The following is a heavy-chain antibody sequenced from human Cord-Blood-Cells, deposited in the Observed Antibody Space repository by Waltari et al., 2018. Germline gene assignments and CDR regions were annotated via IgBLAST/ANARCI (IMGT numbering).Heavy chain of an antibody. J-gene: IGHJ2*01. CDR1: AFTFSSYD. V-gene: IGHV3-13*01. CDR3: ARGTGRYWYFDL. D-gene: IGHD7-27*01. CDR2: IGTAGDT. Sequence: EVELVVYGGGLVQPGGSLRRFCAAFAFTFSSYDMPWVRQATGKGLEWVSAIGTAGDTYYPGSVKGRFTISRENAKNSLYLQMNSLRAGDTAVYYCARGTGRYWYFDLWGRGTLVTVSS.